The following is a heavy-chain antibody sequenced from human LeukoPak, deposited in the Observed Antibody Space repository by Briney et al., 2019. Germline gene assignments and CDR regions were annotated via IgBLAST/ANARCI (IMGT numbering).Heavy chain of an antibody. CDR2: IGAYNGNT. CDR1: GHTFTNYG. V-gene: IGHV1-18*01. D-gene: IGHD2-15*01. CDR3: ARENRYCSGGSCYSVASDDAFDI. Sequence: ASVEVSCKASGHTFTNYGITWVRQTPGQGLERMGWIGAYNGNTNYAQKFQCRVTMTTDTSTSTAYMELRSLRSGDTAVYYCARENRYCSGGSCYSVASDDAFDIWGQGTMVTVSS. J-gene: IGHJ3*02.